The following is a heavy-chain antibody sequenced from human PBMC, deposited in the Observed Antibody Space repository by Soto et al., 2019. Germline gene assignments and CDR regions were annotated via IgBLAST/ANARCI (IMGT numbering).Heavy chain of an antibody. D-gene: IGHD2-21*01. J-gene: IGHJ3*02. CDR3: AREPRDRDAFSI. CDR1: GGNFNNYA. V-gene: IGHV1-69*06. CDR2: IIPIIDTT. Sequence: QVQLVQSGAEVKKPGSSVKVSCKASGGNFNNYAISWVRQAPAQGLQWMGGIIPIIDTTHYAHKLQGRVTISADRGRTTVYMELTGLTSADSATYFCAREPRDRDAFSIWGQGTVVTVSS.